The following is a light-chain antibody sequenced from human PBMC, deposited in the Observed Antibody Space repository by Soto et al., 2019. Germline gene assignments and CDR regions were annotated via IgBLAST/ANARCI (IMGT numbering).Light chain of an antibody. V-gene: IGLV1-40*01. CDR1: SSNIGAGYD. Sequence: QSVLTQPPSVSWAPGQRVTISCTGSSSNIGAGYDVHWYQQLPGTAPKLLIYGNSNRPSGVPDRFSGSKSGTSASLAITGLQAEDEADYYCQSYDSSLSAPYVFGTGTKVTVL. CDR2: GNS. CDR3: QSYDSSLSAPYV. J-gene: IGLJ1*01.